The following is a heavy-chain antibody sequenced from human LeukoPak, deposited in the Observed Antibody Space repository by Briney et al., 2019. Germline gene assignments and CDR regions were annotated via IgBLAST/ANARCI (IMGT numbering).Heavy chain of an antibody. CDR2: IIPIFGTA. D-gene: IGHD2-2*01. V-gene: IGHV1-69*05. CDR3: ASSYCSSTSCYPPSLYFGY. J-gene: IGHJ4*02. CDR1: GGTFSSYA. Sequence: SVKVSCKASGGTFSSYAISWVRQAPGPGLEWMGGIIPIFGTANYAQTFQGRVTITTDESASTAYMELSSLRSEDTAVYYCASSYCSSTSCYPPSLYFGYWGQGTLVTVSS.